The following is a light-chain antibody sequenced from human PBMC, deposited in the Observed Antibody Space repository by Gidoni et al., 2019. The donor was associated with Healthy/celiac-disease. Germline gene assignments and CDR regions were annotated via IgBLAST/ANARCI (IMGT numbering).Light chain of an antibody. Sequence: QSALTQPASVSGSPGQSITISCTGTSSDVDGYNYVSWYQQHPGKAPKVIIYDVNNRPSGVSNRFSGSKSGNTASLTISGLQTEDEADYYCSSFTTSTIRVFGGGTKLTVL. V-gene: IGLV2-14*01. CDR3: SSFTTSTIRV. J-gene: IGLJ2*01. CDR1: SSDVDGYNY. CDR2: DVN.